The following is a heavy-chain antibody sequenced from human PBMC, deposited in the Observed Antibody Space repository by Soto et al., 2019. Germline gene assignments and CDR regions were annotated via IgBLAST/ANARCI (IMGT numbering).Heavy chain of an antibody. CDR1: GGSISGYY. V-gene: IGHV4-59*01. Sequence: QVQLQESGPGLVKPSETLSLTCTVSGGSISGYYWSWIRQPPGKGLEWIGYMYNTGSTVYNPSFKSRVTRSVDTSKRRFSLRLSSVTAADTAVYYCARDLWGYCGTDCYPLDVWGQGTTVTVSS. CDR3: ARDLWGYCGTDCYPLDV. D-gene: IGHD2-21*02. CDR2: MYNTGST. J-gene: IGHJ6*02.